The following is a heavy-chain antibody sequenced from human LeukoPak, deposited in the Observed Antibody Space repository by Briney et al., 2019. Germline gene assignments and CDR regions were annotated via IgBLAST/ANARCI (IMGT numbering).Heavy chain of an antibody. V-gene: IGHV3-23*01. CDR2: ISGTGGST. CDR1: GFTFSSYA. D-gene: IGHD5-18*01. J-gene: IGHJ4*02. CDR3: AKARGVQFDSYGNFDY. Sequence: GGSLRLSCAASGFTFSSYAMSWLRQAPGKGLKWVSAISGTGGSTYYADSVKGRFTISRDNSKNTLHLQMNSLRAEDTAVYYCAKARGVQFDSYGNFDYWGQGTLVTVSS.